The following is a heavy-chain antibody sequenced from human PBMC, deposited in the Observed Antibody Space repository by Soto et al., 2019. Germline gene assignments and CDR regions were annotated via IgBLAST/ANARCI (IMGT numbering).Heavy chain of an antibody. V-gene: IGHV3-23*01. CDR2: IIGSASNT. CDR3: AKLAAHSMYDISSVTDD. J-gene: IGHJ4*02. Sequence: GESLTLSCAASGFTFSGYAMTWVRQAPGGGLEGFSAIIGSASNTFYAASVKGRFTISIDNSRNTLYLQMNRLRVDDTAVYYCAKLAAHSMYDISSVTDDWGKGRMVTVCS. D-gene: IGHD2-8*01. CDR1: GFTFSGYA.